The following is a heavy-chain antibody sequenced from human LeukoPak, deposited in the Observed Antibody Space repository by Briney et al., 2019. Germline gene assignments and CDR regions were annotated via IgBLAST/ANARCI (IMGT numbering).Heavy chain of an antibody. CDR1: GFTFSGSE. V-gene: IGHV3-48*03. D-gene: IGHD2-21*02. CDR3: ARDGGGGDCYN. J-gene: IGHJ4*02. Sequence: GGSLRLSCAASGFTFSGSEMNWVRQAPGKGLEWVSYISTTGSTIYYADSVKGRFTISRDNSKNTLYLQMSSLRGEDTAVYYCARDGGGGDCYNWGQGTLVTVSS. CDR2: ISTTGSTI.